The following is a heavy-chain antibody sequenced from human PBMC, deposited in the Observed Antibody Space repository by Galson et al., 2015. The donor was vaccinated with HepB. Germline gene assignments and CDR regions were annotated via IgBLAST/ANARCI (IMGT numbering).Heavy chain of an antibody. Sequence: SLRLSCAASGFPFNSYIMNWVRQAPGQGLEWVPSISSSGTYKYYADSVKGRFTISRDNDKNSVDLLMNTLRGDDTAVYYCVRDYGEHDYWGQGTLVSVSS. CDR2: ISSSGTYK. D-gene: IGHD4-17*01. J-gene: IGHJ4*02. CDR1: GFPFNSYI. CDR3: VRDYGEHDY. V-gene: IGHV3-21*01.